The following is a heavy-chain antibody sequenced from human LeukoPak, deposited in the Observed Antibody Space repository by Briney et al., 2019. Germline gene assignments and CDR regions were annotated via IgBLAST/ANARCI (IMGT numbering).Heavy chain of an antibody. Sequence: GGSLRLSCAASGFTFSNYAMNWVRQAPGKGLEWVSAISGSGAATFNADSVKGRFTISRDNSRNTLYLQMNSLRAEDTAVYYCAKDLSSGWYPYYFDFWGRGTLVTVSS. CDR1: GFTFSNYA. CDR3: AKDLSSGWYPYYFDF. V-gene: IGHV3-23*01. J-gene: IGHJ4*02. D-gene: IGHD6-19*01. CDR2: ISGSGAAT.